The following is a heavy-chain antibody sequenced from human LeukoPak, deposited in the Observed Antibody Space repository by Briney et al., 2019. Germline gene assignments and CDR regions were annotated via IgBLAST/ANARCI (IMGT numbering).Heavy chain of an antibody. V-gene: IGHV1-2*02. CDR1: SYMFTGYY. CDR3: ARGYCSGDCFTLFDY. CDR2: INPNSGGI. J-gene: IGHJ4*02. Sequence: GASVKVSCKASSYMFTGYYMHWVRQAPGQGLEWMGWINPNSGGINYAQKFQGRVTMTRDTSISTAYMELSSLRSDDTAVYYCARGYCSGDCFTLFDYWGQGTLVTVSS. D-gene: IGHD2-21*02.